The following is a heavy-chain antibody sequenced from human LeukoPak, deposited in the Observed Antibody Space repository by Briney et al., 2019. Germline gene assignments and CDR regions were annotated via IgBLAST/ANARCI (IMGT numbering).Heavy chain of an antibody. CDR2: INHSRST. CDR1: GGSFSGYY. Sequence: PSETLSLTCSVYGGSFSGYYWSWIRQPPGKVLEWIGEINHSRSTNYNPSLKSRVTISVDTSKNQFSLKLSYVTAADTAVYYCAREGMVRGVIPGGVDYWGQGTLVTVSS. D-gene: IGHD3-10*01. J-gene: IGHJ4*02. CDR3: AREGMVRGVIPGGVDY. V-gene: IGHV4-34*01.